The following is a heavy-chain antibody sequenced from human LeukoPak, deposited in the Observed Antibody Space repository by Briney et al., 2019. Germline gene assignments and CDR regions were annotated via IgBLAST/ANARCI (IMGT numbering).Heavy chain of an antibody. V-gene: IGHV3-23*01. Sequence: PGGSLRLSCAASGFTFSKFPMGWVRQAPGRGLEWVSAISASGDVTFYADSLRGRFTIFRDNSKSTLYLQMNGLRAEDTAVYYCARDDYGSPYYFGYWGQGTLVTVSS. CDR1: GFTFSKFP. CDR3: ARDDYGSPYYFGY. CDR2: ISASGDVT. D-gene: IGHD3-10*01. J-gene: IGHJ4*02.